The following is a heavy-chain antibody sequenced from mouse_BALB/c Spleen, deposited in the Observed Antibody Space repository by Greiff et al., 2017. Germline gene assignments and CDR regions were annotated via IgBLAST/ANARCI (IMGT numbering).Heavy chain of an antibody. CDR1: GYTFTDYN. CDR3: ARRDYGSSRYAMDY. D-gene: IGHD1-1*01. CDR2: INPNNGGT. V-gene: IGHV1-18*01. Sequence: VQLQQSGPELVKPGASVKIPCKASGYTFTDYNMDWMKQSHGKSLEWIGDINPNNGGTIYNQKFKGKATLTVDKSSSTAYMELRSLTSEDTAVYYCARRDYGSSRYAMDYWGQGTSVTVSS. J-gene: IGHJ4*01.